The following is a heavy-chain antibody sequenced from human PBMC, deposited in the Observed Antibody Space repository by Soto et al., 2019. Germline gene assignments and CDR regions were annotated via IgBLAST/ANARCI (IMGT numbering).Heavy chain of an antibody. CDR2: INPNSDVT. CDR3: FGVRFKHYSHFEY. J-gene: IGHJ4*02. D-gene: IGHD3-16*01. V-gene: IGHV1-2*02. Sequence: QVQLVQSGAEVKKPGASVKVSCKASGYTFNSYYIHWVRQAPGQGLEWMGWINPNSDVTGYAQSFPDPVNKTTGLVNHTGYMEPTRPRTGRTGRHLCFGVRFKHYSHFEYLGQGTLITVSS. CDR1: GYTFNSYY.